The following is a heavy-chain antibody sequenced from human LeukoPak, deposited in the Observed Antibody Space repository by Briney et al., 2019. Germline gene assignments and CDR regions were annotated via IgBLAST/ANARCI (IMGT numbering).Heavy chain of an antibody. V-gene: IGHV3-74*01. CDR2: INSEGSST. CDR3: ARGPLAYCGGDCYSVLGY. Sequence: GGSLRLSCAASGFTFSSYWMHWVRQAPGKGLVWVSRINSEGSSTSYADSVKGRFTISRDNARNTLYLQMNSLRAEDTAVYYCARGPLAYCGGDCYSVLGYWGQGTLVTVSS. CDR1: GFTFSSYW. D-gene: IGHD2-21*02. J-gene: IGHJ4*02.